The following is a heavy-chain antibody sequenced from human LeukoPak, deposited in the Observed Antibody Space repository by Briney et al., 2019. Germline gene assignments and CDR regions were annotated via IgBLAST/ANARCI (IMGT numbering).Heavy chain of an antibody. D-gene: IGHD2-15*01. V-gene: IGHV4-34*01. CDR2: INHSGST. CDR1: GFTFSNYA. Sequence: GSLRLSCVASGFTFSNYAMSWIRQPPGKGLEWIGEINHSGSTNYNPSLKSRVTISVDTSKNQFSLKLSSVTAADTAVYYCARGGLGYCSGGSCYNTIDYWGQGTLVTVSS. CDR3: ARGGLGYCSGGSCYNTIDY. J-gene: IGHJ4*02.